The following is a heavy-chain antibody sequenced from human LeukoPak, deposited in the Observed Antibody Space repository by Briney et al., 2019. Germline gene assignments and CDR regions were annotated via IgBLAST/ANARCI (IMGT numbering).Heavy chain of an antibody. CDR2: IYYSGST. J-gene: IGHJ6*03. V-gene: IGHV4-39*07. Sequence: SETLSLTCTVSGGSISSSSYYWGWIRQPPGKGLEWIGSIYYSGSTYYNPSLKSRVTISVDTSKNQFSLKLSSVTAADTAVYYCARDPDTAYYMDVWGKGTTVTVSS. CDR1: GGSISSSSYY. CDR3: ARDPDTAYYMDV. D-gene: IGHD2-21*02.